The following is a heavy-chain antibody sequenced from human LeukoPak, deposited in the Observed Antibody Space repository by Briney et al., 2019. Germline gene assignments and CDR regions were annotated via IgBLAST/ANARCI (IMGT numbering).Heavy chain of an antibody. V-gene: IGHV1-2*02. D-gene: IGHD1-26*01. Sequence: ASVKVSCKASGYTFTGYYMHWVRQAPGQGLEWMGWINPNSGGTNYAQKFQGRVTMTRDTSISTAYMELSRLRSDDTAVYYCARVGKWELLQAYYYYYMDVWGKGTTVTVSS. CDR3: ARVGKWELLQAYYYYYMDV. J-gene: IGHJ6*03. CDR1: GYTFTGYY. CDR2: INPNSGGT.